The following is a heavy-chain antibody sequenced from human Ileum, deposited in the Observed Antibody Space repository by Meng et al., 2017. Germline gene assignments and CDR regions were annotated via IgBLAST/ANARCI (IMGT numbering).Heavy chain of an antibody. CDR2: INHSGST. CDR3: ARTRRGSSGWYMGY. V-gene: IGHV4-34*01. D-gene: IGHD6-19*01. CDR1: GGSFSGYY. J-gene: IGHJ4*02. Sequence: QLQQCGAGLWKPWGTLSLTCAVEGGSFSGYYWSWIRQPPGKGLEWIGEINHSGSTNYNPSLKSRVTISVDTYKNQFSLKLSSVTAADTAVYYCARTRRGSSGWYMGYWGQGTLVTVSS.